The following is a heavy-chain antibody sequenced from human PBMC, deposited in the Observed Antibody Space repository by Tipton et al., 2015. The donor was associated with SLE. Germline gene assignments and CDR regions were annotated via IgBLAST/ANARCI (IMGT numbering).Heavy chain of an antibody. CDR3: ARGGYDFWSGPGNY. Sequence: TLSLTCTVSGDSISSSSYYWGWIRQPPGKGLEWIGTFYYSGNTYFNPSLKSRVTISVDTSKNQFSLKLSSVTAADTAVYYCARGGYDFWSGPGNYWGQGTLVTVSS. D-gene: IGHD3-3*01. CDR2: FYYSGNT. V-gene: IGHV4-39*07. CDR1: GDSISSSSYY. J-gene: IGHJ4*02.